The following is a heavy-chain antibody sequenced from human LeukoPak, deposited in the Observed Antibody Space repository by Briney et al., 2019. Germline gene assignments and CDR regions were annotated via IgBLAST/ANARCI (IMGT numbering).Heavy chain of an antibody. D-gene: IGHD6-13*01. V-gene: IGHV3-30*03. CDR1: GFTFSSYG. J-gene: IGHJ6*02. CDR3: ARVGYSSSWYPPFHYYYGMDV. CDR2: ISYDGSNK. Sequence: PGGSLRLSCAASGFTFSSYGMHWVRQAPGKGLEWVAVISYDGSNKYYADSVKGRFTISRDNSKNTLYLQMNSLRAEDTAVYYCARVGYSSSWYPPFHYYYGMDVWGQGTTVTVSS.